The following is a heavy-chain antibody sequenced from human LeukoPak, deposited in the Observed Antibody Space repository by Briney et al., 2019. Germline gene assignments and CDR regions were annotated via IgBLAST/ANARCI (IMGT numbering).Heavy chain of an antibody. Sequence: GGSLRLSCAASGFTFSSYAMSWVRQAPGKGLEWVSAISGSGGSTYYADSVKGRFTISRDNSKNTLYLQMNSLRAEDTAVYYCARTHNWNYWSPFDYWGQGTLVTVSS. CDR3: ARTHNWNYWSPFDY. V-gene: IGHV3-23*01. J-gene: IGHJ4*02. CDR1: GFTFSSYA. D-gene: IGHD1-7*01. CDR2: ISGSGGST.